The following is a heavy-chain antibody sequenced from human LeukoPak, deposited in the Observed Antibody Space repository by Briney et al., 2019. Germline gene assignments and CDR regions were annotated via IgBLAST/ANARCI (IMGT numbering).Heavy chain of an antibody. CDR1: GGSFSGYY. CDR2: INHSGST. D-gene: IGHD3-10*01. Sequence: SETLSLTCAVYGGSFSGYYWSWLRQPPGKGLEWIGEINHSGSTNYNPSLKSRVTISVDTSKNQFSLKLSSVCARPERGYWFDPWGQGTLVTVSS. J-gene: IGHJ5*02. CDR3: DP. V-gene: IGHV4-34*01.